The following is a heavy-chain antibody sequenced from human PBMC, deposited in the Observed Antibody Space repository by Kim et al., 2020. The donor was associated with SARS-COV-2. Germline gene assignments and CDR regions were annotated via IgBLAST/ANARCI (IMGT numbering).Heavy chain of an antibody. D-gene: IGHD3-10*01. J-gene: IGHJ3*02. V-gene: IGHV3-33*01. CDR2: K. Sequence: KEYADSVKGRFTISRDNSKNTLDLQMNSRRAEDTAVYYCARDSMVAFDIWGQGTMVTVSS. CDR3: ARDSMVAFDI.